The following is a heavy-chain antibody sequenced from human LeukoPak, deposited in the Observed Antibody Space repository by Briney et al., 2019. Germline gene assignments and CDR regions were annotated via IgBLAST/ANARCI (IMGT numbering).Heavy chain of an antibody. CDR2: ISSSSSYI. CDR1: GFTFSSYS. Sequence: GGSLRLSCAASGFTFSSYSMNWVRQAPGKGLEWVSSISSSSSYIYYADSVKGRFTISRDNAKNSLYLQMNSLRAEDTAVYYCARVACSGGSCYGAFDIWGQGTMVTVSS. D-gene: IGHD2-15*01. CDR3: ARVACSGGSCYGAFDI. J-gene: IGHJ3*02. V-gene: IGHV3-21*01.